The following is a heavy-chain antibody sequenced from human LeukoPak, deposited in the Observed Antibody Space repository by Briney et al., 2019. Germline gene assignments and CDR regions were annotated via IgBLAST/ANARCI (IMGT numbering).Heavy chain of an antibody. CDR1: GGSFSGYY. Sequence: PSETLSLTCAVYGGSFSGYYWSWIRQPPGKGLEWIGEINHSGSTNYNPSLKGRVTISVDTSKNQFSLKLSSVTAADTAVYYCARWGDYDSSYPRGGYFDYCGQGTLVTVSS. CDR2: INHSGST. CDR3: ARWGDYDSSYPRGGYFDY. D-gene: IGHD3-22*01. V-gene: IGHV4-34*01. J-gene: IGHJ4*02.